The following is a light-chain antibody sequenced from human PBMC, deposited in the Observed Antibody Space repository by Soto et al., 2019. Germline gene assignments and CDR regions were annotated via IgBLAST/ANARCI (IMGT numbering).Light chain of an antibody. J-gene: IGKJ5*01. CDR2: EAS. Sequence: DIQMTQSPSSLSASVGDRVTITCQASQAINDYLTWYQQKPGKAPKLLIYEASNLETGVPSRFSGSGSGTHFTFTISSLQPEDSATDYCQQYDNLPITFGQGTRLEIK. CDR3: QQYDNLPIT. CDR1: QAINDY. V-gene: IGKV1-33*01.